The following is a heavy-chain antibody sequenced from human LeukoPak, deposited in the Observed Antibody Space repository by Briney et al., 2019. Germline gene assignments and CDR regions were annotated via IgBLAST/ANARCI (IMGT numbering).Heavy chain of an antibody. CDR3: AKSSLVGLDY. CDR2: ISYDGSNK. J-gene: IGHJ4*02. CDR1: GFTFSSYG. D-gene: IGHD1-26*01. Sequence: GGSRRLSWAASGFTFSSYGMHWVRQAPGKGLEWVAVISYDGSNKYYADSVKGRFTISRDNSKNTLYLQMNSLRPEDTAVYYCAKSSLVGLDYWGEGATVIVFS. V-gene: IGHV3-30*18.